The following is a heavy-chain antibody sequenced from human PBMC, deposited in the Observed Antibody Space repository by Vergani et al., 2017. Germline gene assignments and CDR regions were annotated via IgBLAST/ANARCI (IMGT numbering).Heavy chain of an antibody. CDR2: IYYRGST. V-gene: IGHV4-59*01. CDR1: GGSISSYY. Sequence: QVQLQESGPGLVKPSETLSLTCTVSGGSISSYYWSWIRQPPGKGLEWIVYIYYRGSTNYNPSLKSRVTISVDTSKNQFSLKLSSVTAADTAVYYCVRGGRLLLDPYFDCWGQGTLVTVSA. CDR3: VRGGRLLLDPYFDC. D-gene: IGHD2-15*01. J-gene: IGHJ4*02.